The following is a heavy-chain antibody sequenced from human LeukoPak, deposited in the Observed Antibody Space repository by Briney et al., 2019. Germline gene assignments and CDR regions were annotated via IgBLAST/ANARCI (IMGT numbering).Heavy chain of an antibody. CDR2: ISSSGNNA. CDR1: GFTFRGAA. V-gene: IGHV3-23*01. J-gene: IGHJ3*01. CDR3: AKDIQLST. D-gene: IGHD5-24*01. Sequence: PGGSLRLSCAVSGFTFRGAAMTWVRQAPGKGLEWVSLISSSGNNAYYADSVKGRFTISRDNSKNTLSLQMNSLRVEDTAIYYFAKDIQLSTWGRGTRVTVSS.